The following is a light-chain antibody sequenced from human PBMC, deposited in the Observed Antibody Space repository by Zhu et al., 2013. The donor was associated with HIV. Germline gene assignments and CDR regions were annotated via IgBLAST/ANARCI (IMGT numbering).Light chain of an antibody. CDR2: GAS. Sequence: EIVLTQSPGTLSLSPGERATLSCRASQSVSGRYLAWYQQKPGQAPRLLIYGASTRATGIPARFSGSGSGTEFTLTISSLQSEDFAVYYCQQYNNWPRAFGQGTKVEIK. CDR1: QSVSGRY. J-gene: IGKJ1*01. V-gene: IGKV3-15*01. CDR3: QQYNNWPRA.